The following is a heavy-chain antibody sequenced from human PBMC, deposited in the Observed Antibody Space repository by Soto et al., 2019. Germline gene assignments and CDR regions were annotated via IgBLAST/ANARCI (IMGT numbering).Heavy chain of an antibody. CDR3: ARDGRVAARLPHDY. V-gene: IGHV1-18*01. CDR2: ISVYNANT. Sequence: GASVKVSCKASGYSFSCYGISCVRQAPGQGLEWMGWISVYNANTKYAQKVQGRVTMSTDTSTSTAYMELRSLRSDDTAVYYCARDGRVAARLPHDYWGQGTLVTVSS. J-gene: IGHJ4*02. CDR1: GYSFSCYG. D-gene: IGHD6-6*01.